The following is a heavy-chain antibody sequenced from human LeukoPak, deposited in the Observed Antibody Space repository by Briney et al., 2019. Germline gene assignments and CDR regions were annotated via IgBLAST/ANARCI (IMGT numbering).Heavy chain of an antibody. Sequence: MSSETLSLTCTVSGGSISSYYWSWIRQPPGKGLEWIGYIYYSGSTNYNPSLKSRVTISVDTSKNQFSLKLSSVTAADTAVYCCARVPYSSGSGGTEFDYWGQGTLVTVSS. CDR3: ARVPYSSGSGGTEFDY. CDR1: GGSISSYY. V-gene: IGHV4-59*01. J-gene: IGHJ4*02. D-gene: IGHD6-19*01. CDR2: IYYSGST.